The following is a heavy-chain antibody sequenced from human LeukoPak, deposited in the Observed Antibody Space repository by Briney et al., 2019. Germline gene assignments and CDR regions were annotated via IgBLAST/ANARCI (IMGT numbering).Heavy chain of an antibody. CDR2: IHYSGTT. Sequence: SETLPLTCTVSGGSISSYYWSWIRQPPGKGLEWIGYIHYSGTTNYNPSLKSRVTISVDTSKNQFSLKLSSVTAADTAVYFCARVSWFPGTSYYYMDVWGKGTTVTVSS. V-gene: IGHV4-59*01. D-gene: IGHD1-1*01. CDR3: ARVSWFPGTSYYYMDV. CDR1: GGSISSYY. J-gene: IGHJ6*03.